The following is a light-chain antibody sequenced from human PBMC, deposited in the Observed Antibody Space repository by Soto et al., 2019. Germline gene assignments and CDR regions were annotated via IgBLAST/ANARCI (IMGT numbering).Light chain of an antibody. CDR2: AAS. Sequence: DIQMTQSPSSLSASVGDRVTITCRASQSISSYLNWYQQKPGKAPKLLIYAASSLQSGVPSRFSGSGSGTDFTLTISSLQSEDVATYYCQQSYSTPRITFGPGTKVDIK. V-gene: IGKV1-39*01. J-gene: IGKJ3*01. CDR1: QSISSY. CDR3: QQSYSTPRIT.